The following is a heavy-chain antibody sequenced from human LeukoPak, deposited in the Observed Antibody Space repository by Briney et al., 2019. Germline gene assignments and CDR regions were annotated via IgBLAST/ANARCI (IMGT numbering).Heavy chain of an antibody. CDR1: GFTFSSYW. D-gene: IGHD6-19*01. CDR2: IKQDGSEK. J-gene: IGHJ6*03. CDR3: ARDQPYSSGGYYYYYMDV. V-gene: IGHV3-7*01. Sequence: PGGSLRLSCAASGFTFSSYWMSWVRQAPGKGLEWVANIKQDGSEKYYVDSVKGRFTISRDNAKNSLYLQMNSLRAEDTAVYYCARDQPYSSGGYYYYYMDVWGKGTTVTVSS.